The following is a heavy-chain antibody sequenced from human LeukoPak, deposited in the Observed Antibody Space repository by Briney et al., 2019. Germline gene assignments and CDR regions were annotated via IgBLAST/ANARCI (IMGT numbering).Heavy chain of an antibody. Sequence: SETLSLTCTVSGGSISSYYWSWIRQPPGKGLEWIGYIYYSGSTNYNPSLKSRVTISVDTSKNQFSLKLTSVTAADTAVYYGARETGPGIRKFDYWGQGTLVTVSS. V-gene: IGHV4-59*01. CDR3: ARETGPGIRKFDY. CDR1: GGSISSYY. J-gene: IGHJ4*02. CDR2: IYYSGST.